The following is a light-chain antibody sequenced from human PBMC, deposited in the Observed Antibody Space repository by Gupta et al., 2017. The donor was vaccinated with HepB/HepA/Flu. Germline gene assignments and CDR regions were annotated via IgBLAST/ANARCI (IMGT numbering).Light chain of an antibody. CDR1: QSVSSSY. CDR2: GAS. CDR3: QQYGSSPHTWT. J-gene: IGKJ1*01. V-gene: IGKV3-20*01. Sequence: EIVLPQSPGTLSLSPGERATLSCRASQSVSSSYLAWYQQKPGQAPRLLIYGASRRATGIPDRFSGSGSGTDFTLTISRLEPEDFAVYYCQQYGSSPHTWTFGQGTKVEIK.